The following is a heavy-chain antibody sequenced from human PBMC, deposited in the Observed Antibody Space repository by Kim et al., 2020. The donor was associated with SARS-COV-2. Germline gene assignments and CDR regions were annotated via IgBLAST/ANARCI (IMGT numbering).Heavy chain of an antibody. CDR3: ARAVLRYFDWLYEDAGMDV. V-gene: IGHV1-18*01. Sequence: ASVKVSCKASGYTFTSYGISWVRQAPGQGLEWMGWISAYNGNTNYAQKLQGRVTMTTDTSTSTAYMELRSLRSDDTAVYYCARAVLRYFDWLYEDAGMDVWGQGTTVTVSS. CDR1: GYTFTSYG. D-gene: IGHD3-9*01. J-gene: IGHJ6*02. CDR2: ISAYNGNT.